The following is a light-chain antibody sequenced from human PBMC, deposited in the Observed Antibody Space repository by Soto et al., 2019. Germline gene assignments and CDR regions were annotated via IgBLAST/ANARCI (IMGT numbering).Light chain of an antibody. Sequence: AIRMTQSLSSLSASTGDRVTITCRASQGISSYLAWYQQKPGKAPKLLIYAASTLQSGVPSRFSGSGSGTDFTLTISCLQSEDFATYYCQQYYSYSPLTFGGGTKMEIK. V-gene: IGKV1-8*01. CDR1: QGISSY. CDR2: AAS. CDR3: QQYYSYSPLT. J-gene: IGKJ4*01.